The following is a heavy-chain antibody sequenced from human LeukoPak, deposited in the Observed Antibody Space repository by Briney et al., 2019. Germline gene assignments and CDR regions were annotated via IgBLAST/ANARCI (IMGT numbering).Heavy chain of an antibody. Sequence: PGGSLRLSCAASGFTFSSYAMSWVRQAPGKGLEWVSAISGSGGSTYYADSVKGRFTISRDNSKNTLYLQMNSLRAEDTAVYYCAENPATKRWFGELFPMGWFDPWGQGTLVTVSS. CDR3: AENPATKRWFGELFPMGWFDP. V-gene: IGHV3-23*01. D-gene: IGHD3-10*01. CDR1: GFTFSSYA. J-gene: IGHJ5*02. CDR2: ISGSGGST.